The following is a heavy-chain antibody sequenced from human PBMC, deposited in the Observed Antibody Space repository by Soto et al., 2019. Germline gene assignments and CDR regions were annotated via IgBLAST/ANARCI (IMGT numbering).Heavy chain of an antibody. V-gene: IGHV3-23*01. Sequence: GGSLRLSCAASGFTFSSYAMSWVRQAPGKGLEWVSAISGSGGSTYYADSVKGRFTISRDNSKNTPYLQMNSLRAEDTAVYYCAKDDFGYSNYPDVVYYYYGMDVWGQGTTVTVS. J-gene: IGHJ6*02. CDR2: ISGSGGST. D-gene: IGHD4-4*01. CDR1: GFTFSSYA. CDR3: AKDDFGYSNYPDVVYYYYGMDV.